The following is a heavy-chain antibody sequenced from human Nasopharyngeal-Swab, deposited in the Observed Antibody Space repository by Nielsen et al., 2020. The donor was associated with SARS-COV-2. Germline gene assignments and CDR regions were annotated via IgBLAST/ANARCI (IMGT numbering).Heavy chain of an antibody. CDR2: IYYSGST. J-gene: IGHJ4*02. Sequence: LRLSCTVSGGSISSGGYYWSWSRQHPGKGLEWIGYIYYSGSTYYNPSLKSRVTISVDTSKNQFSLKLSSVTAADTAVYYCARGNYDSSAPDYWGQGTLVTVSS. D-gene: IGHD3-22*01. CDR3: ARGNYDSSAPDY. V-gene: IGHV4-31*03. CDR1: GGSISSGGYY.